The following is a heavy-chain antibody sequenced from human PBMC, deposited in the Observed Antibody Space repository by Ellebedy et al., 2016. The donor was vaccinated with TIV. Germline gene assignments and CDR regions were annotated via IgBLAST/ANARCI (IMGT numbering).Heavy chain of an antibody. CDR1: GFTFSSYS. V-gene: IGHV3-21*01. J-gene: IGHJ6*02. CDR3: ARDIKVREVTDDGMDV. D-gene: IGHD2-21*02. CDR2: ISSSSSYI. Sequence: GESLKISCAASGFTFSSYSMNWVRQAPGKGLEWVSSISSSSSYIYYADSVKGRFTISRDNAKNSLYLQMNSLRAEDTAVYYCARDIKVREVTDDGMDVWGQGTTVTVSS.